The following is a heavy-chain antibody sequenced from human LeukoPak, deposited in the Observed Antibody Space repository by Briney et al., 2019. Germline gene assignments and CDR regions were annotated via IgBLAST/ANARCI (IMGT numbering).Heavy chain of an antibody. CDR2: ISGGSVTI. CDR3: ARKTYYYDSGSYSKSYYFDY. V-gene: IGHV3-48*04. CDR1: GFTFNTYS. J-gene: IGHJ4*02. D-gene: IGHD3-10*01. Sequence: GGSLRLSCAASGFTFNTYSMNWVRQAPGKGLEWVSYISGGSVTIYYADSVKGRFTISRDNAKNSLFLQLNSLRAEDTAVYYCARKTYYYDSGSYSKSYYFDYWGRGTVVTVSS.